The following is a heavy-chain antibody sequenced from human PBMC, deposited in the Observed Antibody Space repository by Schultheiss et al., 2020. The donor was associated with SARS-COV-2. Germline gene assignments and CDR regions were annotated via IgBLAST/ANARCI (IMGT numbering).Heavy chain of an antibody. CDR1: GGSISSSNW. V-gene: IGHV4-39*01. D-gene: IGHD2-15*01. CDR3: ARHGYCSGGSCYSGYFDY. CDR2: IYYSGST. J-gene: IGHJ4*02. Sequence: SDTLSLTCAVSGGSISSSNWWSWIRQPPGKGLEWIGSIYYSGSTYYNPSLKSRVTISVDTSKNQFSLKLSSVTAADTAVYYCARHGYCSGGSCYSGYFDYWGQGTLVTVSS.